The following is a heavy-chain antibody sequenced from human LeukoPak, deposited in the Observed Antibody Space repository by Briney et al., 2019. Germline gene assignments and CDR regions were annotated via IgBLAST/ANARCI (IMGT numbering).Heavy chain of an antibody. D-gene: IGHD4-17*01. V-gene: IGHV4-34*01. Sequence: SETLSLTCTVSGGSISSYYWSWIRQPAGKGLEWIGEINHSGSTNYNPSLKSRVTISVDTSKNQFSLKLSSVTAADTAVYYCARGQGSDADYGDYHFDYWGQGTLATVSS. J-gene: IGHJ4*02. CDR1: GGSISSYY. CDR3: ARGQGSDADYGDYHFDY. CDR2: INHSGST.